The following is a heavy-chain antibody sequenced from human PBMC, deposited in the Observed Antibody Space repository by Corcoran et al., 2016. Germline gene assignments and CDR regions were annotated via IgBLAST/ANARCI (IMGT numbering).Heavy chain of an antibody. V-gene: IGHV1-46*01. CDR1: GYTFTSYY. CDR3: ARDGLSNPIPGYYYYGMDV. CDR2: INPSGGST. J-gene: IGHJ6*02. D-gene: IGHD4-4*01. Sequence: QVQLVQSGAEVKKPGASVKVSCKASGYTFTSYYMHWVRQAPGQGLEWMGIINPSGGSTSYAQKFQGRVTMTRDTSTSTVYMGLSSLRSEDTAVYYCARDGLSNPIPGYYYYGMDVWGQGTTVTVSS.